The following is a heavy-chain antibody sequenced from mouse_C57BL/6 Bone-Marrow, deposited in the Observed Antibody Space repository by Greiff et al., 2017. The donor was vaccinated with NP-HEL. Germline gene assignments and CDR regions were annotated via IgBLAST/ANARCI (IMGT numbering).Heavy chain of an antibody. J-gene: IGHJ4*01. Sequence: VQLQESGAELARPGASVKLSCKASGYTFTSYGISWVKQRTGQGLEWIGEIYPRSGNTYYNEKFKGKATLTADKSSSTAYMELRSLTSEDSAVYFCARVYYGAMDYWGQGTSVTVSS. CDR3: ARVYYGAMDY. CDR1: GYTFTSYG. CDR2: IYPRSGNT. D-gene: IGHD2-1*01. V-gene: IGHV1-81*01.